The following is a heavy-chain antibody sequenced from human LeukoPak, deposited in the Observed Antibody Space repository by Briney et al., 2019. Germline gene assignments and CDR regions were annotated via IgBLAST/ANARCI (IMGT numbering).Heavy chain of an antibody. CDR1: GYTFTSYD. J-gene: IGHJ6*02. D-gene: IGHD7-27*01. CDR2: MNPNSGNT. CDR3: ARVSGGSNWGNYYYYGMDV. V-gene: IGHV1-8*01. Sequence: ASVKVSCKASGYTFTSYDINWVRQATGQGLEWMGWMNPNSGNTGYAQKFQGRVTMTRNTSISTAYMELSSLRSEDTAVYYCARVSGGSNWGNYYYYGMDVWGQGTTVTVSS.